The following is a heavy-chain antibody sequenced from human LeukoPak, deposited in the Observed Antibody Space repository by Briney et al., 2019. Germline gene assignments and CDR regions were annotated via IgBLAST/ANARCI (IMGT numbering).Heavy chain of an antibody. J-gene: IGHJ3*02. CDR3: ARGGGYYDSSGYYYIVGAFDI. Sequence: PSGTLSLTCAVSGGSITSNIWWTWVRQPPGEGLEWIGETSHSGSTNYNPSLKSRVTISVDKSKNQFSLKLSSVTAADTAVYYCARGGGYYDSSGYYYIVGAFDIWGQGTMVTVSS. CDR2: TSHSGST. D-gene: IGHD3-22*01. V-gene: IGHV4-4*02. CDR1: GGSITSNIW.